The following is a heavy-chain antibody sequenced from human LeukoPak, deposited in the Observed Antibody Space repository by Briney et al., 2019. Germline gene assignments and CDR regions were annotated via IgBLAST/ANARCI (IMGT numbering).Heavy chain of an antibody. J-gene: IGHJ6*04. Sequence: GGSLRLSCAASGSTFSSYEMNWVRQAPGKGLEWVSYISSSGSTIYYADSVKGRFTISRDNAKNSLYLQMNSLRAEDTAVYYCAELGITMIGGVWGKGTTVTISP. CDR2: ISSSGSTI. D-gene: IGHD3-10*02. CDR3: AELGITMIGGV. CDR1: GSTFSSYE. V-gene: IGHV3-48*03.